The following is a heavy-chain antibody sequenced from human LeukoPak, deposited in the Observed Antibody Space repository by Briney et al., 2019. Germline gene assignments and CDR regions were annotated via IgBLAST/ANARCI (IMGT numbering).Heavy chain of an antibody. Sequence: SETLSLTCTVSGGSISSYYWSLIRQPPGKGLEWIGYIYYSGSTNYNPSLKSRVTISVDTSKNQFSLKLSSVTAADTAVYYCARQDYGYGYYFDYWGQGTLVTVSS. D-gene: IGHD5-18*01. CDR1: GGSISSYY. CDR3: ARQDYGYGYYFDY. V-gene: IGHV4-59*08. CDR2: IYYSGST. J-gene: IGHJ4*02.